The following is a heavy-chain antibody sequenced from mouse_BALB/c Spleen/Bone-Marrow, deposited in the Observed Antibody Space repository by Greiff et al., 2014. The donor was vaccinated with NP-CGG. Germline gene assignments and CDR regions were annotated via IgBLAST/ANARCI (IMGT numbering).Heavy chain of an antibody. D-gene: IGHD1-2*01. CDR1: GYTFTSYT. CDR3: ARKGRLPFAY. CDR2: INPSSGYT. V-gene: IGHV1-4*02. J-gene: IGHJ3*01. Sequence: QVQLQQSAAELARPGASVKMSCKASGYTFTSYTMHWEKQRPGQGLEWIGYINPSSGYTEYNQKFKDKTTLTADKSSSTAYMQLSSLTSEDSAVYYCARKGRLPFAYWGQGTLVTVSA.